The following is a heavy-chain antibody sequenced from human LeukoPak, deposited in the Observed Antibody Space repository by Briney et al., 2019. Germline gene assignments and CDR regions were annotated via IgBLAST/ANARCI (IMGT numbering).Heavy chain of an antibody. CDR3: AGGGLVTDYYYCYMDV. CDR2: IYSGGST. V-gene: IGHV3-53*01. CDR1: GFTVSSNY. J-gene: IGHJ6*03. Sequence: GGSLRLSCAASGFTVSSNYMSWVRQAPGKGLEWVSVIYSGGSTYYADSVKGRFTISRDNSKNTLYLQMNSLRAEDTAVYYCAGGGLVTDYYYCYMDVWGKGTTGTVSS. D-gene: IGHD6-19*01.